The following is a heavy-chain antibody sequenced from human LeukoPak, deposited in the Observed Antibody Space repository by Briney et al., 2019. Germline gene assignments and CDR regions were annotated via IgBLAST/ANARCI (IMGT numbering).Heavy chain of an antibody. J-gene: IGHJ6*04. CDR3: AKARGVYCSSISCYACDV. V-gene: IGHV1-2*02. D-gene: IGHD2-2*01. CDR1: GYTFKAYY. Sequence: ASVKVSCKASGYTFKAYYIHWVRQAPGQGLEWMGWINPNSGGTNYAQKFQGRVTLTRDTSITTAYMEVSRLRSDDTAVYYCAKARGVYCSSISCYACDVWGKGTTVTVSS. CDR2: INPNSGGT.